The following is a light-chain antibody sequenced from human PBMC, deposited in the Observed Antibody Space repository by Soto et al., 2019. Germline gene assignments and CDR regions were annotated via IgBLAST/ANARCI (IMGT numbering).Light chain of an antibody. CDR1: SSNIGSNI. CDR2: SNN. J-gene: IGLJ2*01. Sequence: QSVRSQPPSASGTPGQRVTMSCSGSSSNIGSNIVNWYQQLPGTAPKLLIYSNNRRPSGVPDRFSGSKSGTSASLAISGLQSEDEADYYCAAWDDSLNGVVFGGGTKVTVL. CDR3: AAWDDSLNGVV. V-gene: IGLV1-44*01.